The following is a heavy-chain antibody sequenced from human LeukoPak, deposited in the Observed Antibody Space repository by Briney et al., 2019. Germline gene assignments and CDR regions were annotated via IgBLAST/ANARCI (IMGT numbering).Heavy chain of an antibody. V-gene: IGHV4-34*01. Sequence: SDPLSHTCAVSGVYLTDYNWSWIRQSPAKGLAWIGEVSPDGYDKYNPSLKSRVSISVDRSEYQLSLRMSSVTAADTAIYYCARIRCGSGPEICYNHWAQGSLVTVSS. D-gene: IGHD2-8*01. J-gene: IGHJ5*02. CDR1: GVYLTDYN. CDR2: VSPDGYD. CDR3: ARIRCGSGPEICYNH.